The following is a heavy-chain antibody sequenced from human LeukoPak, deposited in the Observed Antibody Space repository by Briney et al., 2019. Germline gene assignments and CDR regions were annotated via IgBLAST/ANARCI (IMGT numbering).Heavy chain of an antibody. CDR2: ISGSGGST. J-gene: IGHJ4*02. CDR1: GFTFSSYA. D-gene: IGHD4-23*01. Sequence: GGSLRLSCAASGFTFSSYAMSWVRQAPGKGLEWVSAISGSGGSTYYADSVKGRFTISRDNSKNTLCLQMNSLRAEDTAVYYCAKDVDYGGYYFDYWGQGTLVTVSS. CDR3: AKDVDYGGYYFDY. V-gene: IGHV3-23*01.